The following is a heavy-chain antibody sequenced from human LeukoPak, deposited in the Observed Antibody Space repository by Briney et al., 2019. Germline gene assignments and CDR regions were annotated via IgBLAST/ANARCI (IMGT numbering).Heavy chain of an antibody. Sequence: ASVKVSCKASGYTFTGYYMHWVRQAPGQGLEWMGWINPNSGGTNYAQKFQGWVTMTRDTSISTAYMELSRLRSDDTAVYYCARLGTTGLGAFDIWGQGTMVTVSS. J-gene: IGHJ3*02. D-gene: IGHD1-1*01. CDR1: GYTFTGYY. CDR2: INPNSGGT. CDR3: ARLGTTGLGAFDI. V-gene: IGHV1-2*04.